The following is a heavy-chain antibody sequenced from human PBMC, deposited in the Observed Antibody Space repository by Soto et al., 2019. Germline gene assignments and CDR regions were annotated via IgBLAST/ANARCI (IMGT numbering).Heavy chain of an antibody. J-gene: IGHJ6*02. Sequence: QLQLQESGSGLVKPSQTLSLTCAVSGGSISSGGYSWSWIRQPPGKGLEWIGYIYHSGSTYYNPSLKSRVTISVDRSKNQFSLKLSSVTAADTAVYFCARGILGGYVNYYYYYGMDVWGQGTTVTVSS. V-gene: IGHV4-30-2*01. D-gene: IGHD6-25*01. CDR1: GGSISSGGYS. CDR2: IYHSGST. CDR3: ARGILGGYVNYYYYYGMDV.